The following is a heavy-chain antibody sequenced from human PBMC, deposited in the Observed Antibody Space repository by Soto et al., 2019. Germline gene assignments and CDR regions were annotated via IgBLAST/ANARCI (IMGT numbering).Heavy chain of an antibody. V-gene: IGHV5-51*01. J-gene: IGHJ6*02. Sequence: PGESLKISCNSSGYSFRSYWIAWVRLMPGKGLEWMGSIYPDDSDTKYSPSFQGQVTISADKSISAAYLQWSSLKASDTAIYYCARNSLTGYYNYYYSMDVWGQGTTVTVSS. CDR1: GYSFRSYW. CDR3: ARNSLTGYYNYYYSMDV. D-gene: IGHD3-9*01. CDR2: IYPDDSDT.